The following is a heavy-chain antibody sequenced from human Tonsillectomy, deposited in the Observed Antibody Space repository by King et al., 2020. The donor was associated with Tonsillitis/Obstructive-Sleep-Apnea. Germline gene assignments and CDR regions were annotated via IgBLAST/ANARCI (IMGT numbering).Heavy chain of an antibody. V-gene: IGHV1-18*01. CDR3: ARDPFPCYDVWCGYRFYFDC. Sequence: QLVQSGAEVKKPGASVKVSCKASGYTFTSYGINWVRQAPGQGLEWMGWISAYTGNTNYAQKLQGRVTMTTDTSTSTAYMEMRSLSSDDTAVYYCARDPFPCYDVWCGYRFYFDCWGQATLVPVSS. J-gene: IGHJ4*02. CDR2: ISAYTGNT. D-gene: IGHD3-3*01. CDR1: GYTFTSYG.